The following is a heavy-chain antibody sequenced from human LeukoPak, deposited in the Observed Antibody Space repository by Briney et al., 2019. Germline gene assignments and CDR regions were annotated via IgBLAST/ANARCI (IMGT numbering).Heavy chain of an antibody. CDR2: ISSSSSYI. J-gene: IGHJ4*02. Sequence: GGSLRLSCAASGFTFSSYSMNWVRQAPGKGLEWVSSISSSSSYIYYADSVKGRFTISRDNAKNSLYLQMNSLRAEDTAVYYCARDAYYDFWSGYYAFDYWGQGTLVTVSS. CDR3: ARDAYYDFWSGYYAFDY. V-gene: IGHV3-21*01. CDR1: GFTFSSYS. D-gene: IGHD3-3*01.